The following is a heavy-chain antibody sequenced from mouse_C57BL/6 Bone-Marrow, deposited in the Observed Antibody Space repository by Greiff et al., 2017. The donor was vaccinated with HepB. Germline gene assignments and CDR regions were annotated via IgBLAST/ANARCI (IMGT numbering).Heavy chain of an antibody. V-gene: IGHV5-16*01. CDR2: INYDGSST. CDR1: GFTFSDYY. CDR3: ARAPHWYFDV. J-gene: IGHJ1*03. Sequence: EVNLVESEGGLVQPGSSMKLSCTASGFTFSDYYMAWVRQVPEKGLEWVANINYDGSSTYYLDSLKSRFIISRDNAKNILYLQMSSLKSEDTATYYCARAPHWYFDVWGTGTTVTVSS.